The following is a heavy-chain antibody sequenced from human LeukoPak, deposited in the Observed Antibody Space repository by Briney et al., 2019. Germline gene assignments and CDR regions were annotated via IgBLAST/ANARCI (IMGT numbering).Heavy chain of an antibody. CDR1: GGTFSSYT. D-gene: IGHD1-1*01. CDR2: INAGSGDT. CDR3: ARDLSSTPNWELDH. V-gene: IGHV1-2*06. J-gene: IGHJ4*02. Sequence: ASVKVSCKASGGTFSSYTISWVRQAPGQGLEWMGRINAGSGDTEFARKFQGRVTMTRDTFVSTAYMEVSGLTSDDTAMYYCARDLSSTPNWELDHWGQGTLVTVSS.